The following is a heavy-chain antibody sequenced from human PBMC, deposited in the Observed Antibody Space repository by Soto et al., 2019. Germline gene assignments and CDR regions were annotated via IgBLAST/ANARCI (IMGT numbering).Heavy chain of an antibody. Sequence: QVQVAQPGVEVRKPGSSVKVSCEASSGGLRWNSIAWVRQAPGQGLEWMGRIRPILDGKYYAQKFKGRVTFTADKSTDTVYMDLSSLTFADTSLYDGAKDSRSLVSGQSHSYYMDVWGNGTAVAVSS. J-gene: IGHJ6*03. CDR3: AKDSRSLVSGQSHSYYMDV. V-gene: IGHV1-69*08. CDR1: SGGLRWNS. D-gene: IGHD3-9*01. CDR2: IRPILDGK.